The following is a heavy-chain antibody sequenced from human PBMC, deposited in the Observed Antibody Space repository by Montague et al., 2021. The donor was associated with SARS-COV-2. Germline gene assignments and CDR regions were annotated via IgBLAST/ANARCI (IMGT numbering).Heavy chain of an antibody. Sequence: SETLSLTCTVSVGSISSNNCYWGWIRQPPGKALEWIGSIYYSGSTYYNPSLKSRVTMSVDTSENQFSLKLSSVTAADTAVYYCARGGFYYDRSGPSNFDYWGQGTLVTVSS. J-gene: IGHJ4*02. V-gene: IGHV4-39*07. D-gene: IGHD3-22*01. CDR3: ARGGFYYDRSGPSNFDY. CDR1: VGSISSNNCY. CDR2: IYYSGST.